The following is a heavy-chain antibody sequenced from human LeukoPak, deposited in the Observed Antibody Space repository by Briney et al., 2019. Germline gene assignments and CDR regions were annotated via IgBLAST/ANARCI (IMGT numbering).Heavy chain of an antibody. Sequence: SQTLSLTCTVSGGSISSGSYYWSWIRQPAGKGLEWIGRIYTSGSTNYNPSLKSRVTISVDTSENQFSLKLSSVTAADTAVYYCAIVLIGTPAMGQYYFDYWGQGTLVTVSS. CDR3: AIVLIGTPAMGQYYFDY. V-gene: IGHV4-61*02. J-gene: IGHJ4*02. CDR1: GGSISSGSYY. CDR2: IYTSGST. D-gene: IGHD5-18*01.